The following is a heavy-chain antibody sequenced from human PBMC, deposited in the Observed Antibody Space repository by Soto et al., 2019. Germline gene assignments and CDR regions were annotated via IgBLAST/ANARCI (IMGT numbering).Heavy chain of an antibody. CDR1: GYTFTSYG. CDR3: ATTMDYGDYLKGSI. V-gene: IGHV1-18*01. CDR2: ISAYNGNT. D-gene: IGHD4-17*01. J-gene: IGHJ3*02. Sequence: QVPLVQSGAEVKKPGASVQVSCKASGYTFTSYGISWVRQAPGQGLEWMGWISAYNGNTNYAEKLQGRVTMTTDTSTSKGYMELRSLRSDDTAVYYCATTMDYGDYLKGSIWGQGTMVTVSS.